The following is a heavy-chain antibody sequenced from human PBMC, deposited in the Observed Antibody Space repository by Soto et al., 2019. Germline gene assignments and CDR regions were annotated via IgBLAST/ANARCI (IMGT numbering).Heavy chain of an antibody. J-gene: IGHJ5*02. V-gene: IGHV2-5*02. CDR1: GFSLTTRGVG. Sequence: QITLKESGPTLVKPTQTLTLTCTFSGFSLTTRGVGVGWIRQPPGKALECLALIYWDDDKRYSPSLQSRLSITKDTSKNQVVLTMNNVHPVDTATYYLAYIANYYQCDWFDPWGQGTLVSVSS. CDR2: IYWDDDK. CDR3: AYIANYYQCDWFDP. D-gene: IGHD3-10*01.